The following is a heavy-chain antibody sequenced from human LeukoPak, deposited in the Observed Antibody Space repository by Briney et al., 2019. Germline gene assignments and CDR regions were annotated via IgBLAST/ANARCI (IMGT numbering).Heavy chain of an antibody. V-gene: IGHV1-8*01. CDR3: ARRTVLRYFDWLFSDYYYYYYMDV. J-gene: IGHJ6*03. Sequence: ASVKVSCKASGYTFTSYDINWVRQATGQGLEWMGWTNPNSGNTGYAQKFQGRVTMTRNTSISTAYMELSSLRSEDTAVYYCARRTVLRYFDWLFSDYYYYYYMDVWGKGTTVTVSS. CDR2: TNPNSGNT. CDR1: GYTFTSYD. D-gene: IGHD3-9*01.